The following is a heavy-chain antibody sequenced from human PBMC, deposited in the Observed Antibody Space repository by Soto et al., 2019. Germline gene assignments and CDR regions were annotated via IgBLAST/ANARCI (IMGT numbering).Heavy chain of an antibody. CDR1: GYTFAGYY. Sequence: ASVKVSCKASGYTFAGYYMHWVRQAPGQGLEWMGWINPNSGGTNYAQKFQGWVTMTRDTSISTAYMELSRLRSDDTAVYYCARDRGYNWSHYGIDVWGQGTTVTVSS. V-gene: IGHV1-2*04. CDR2: INPNSGGT. D-gene: IGHD1-20*01. CDR3: ARDRGYNWSHYGIDV. J-gene: IGHJ6*02.